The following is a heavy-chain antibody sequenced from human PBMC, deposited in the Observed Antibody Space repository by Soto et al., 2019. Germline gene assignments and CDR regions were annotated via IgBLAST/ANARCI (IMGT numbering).Heavy chain of an antibody. CDR1: GFSLSTSGVG. V-gene: IGHV2-5*02. CDR3: AHSSLYYDFWSGPSGWFDP. CDR2: IYWDDDK. J-gene: IGHJ5*02. Sequence: QITLKESGPTLVKPTQTLTLTCTFSGFSLSTSGVGVGWIRQPPGKALEWLALIYWDDDKRYSPSLKSRLTITKDTXXTXVAXTMTNMDPVDTATYYCAHSSLYYDFWSGPSGWFDPWGQGTLVTVSS. D-gene: IGHD3-3*01.